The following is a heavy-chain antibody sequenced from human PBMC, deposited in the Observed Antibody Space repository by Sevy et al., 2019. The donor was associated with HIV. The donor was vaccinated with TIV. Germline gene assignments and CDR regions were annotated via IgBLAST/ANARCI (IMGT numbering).Heavy chain of an antibody. J-gene: IGHJ6*02. CDR3: ARDHEYSNGWFPYYYYYGMDV. CDR1: GGSISSHSYY. D-gene: IGHD6-19*01. CDR2: IHYSGRT. Sequence: SETLSLTCSVSGGSISSHSYYWTWIRQHPGKGLEWIGYIHYSGRTYYNPSLNSRVTISLDTSKNQFSLRLRSVTAADTAVYYCARDHEYSNGWFPYYYYYGMDVWGPGTTVTVSS. V-gene: IGHV4-31*03.